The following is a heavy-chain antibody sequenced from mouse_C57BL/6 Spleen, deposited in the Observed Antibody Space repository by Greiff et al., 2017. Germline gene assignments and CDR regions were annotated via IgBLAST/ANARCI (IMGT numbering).Heavy chain of an antibody. CDR2: INPYNGDT. J-gene: IGHJ2*01. V-gene: IGHV1-20*01. CDR1: GYSFTGYF. Sequence: EVQLQQSGPELVKPGDSVKISCKASGYSFTGYFMNWVMQSHGKSLEWIGRINPYNGDTFYNQKFKGKATLTVDKSSSTAHMELRSLTSEDSAVYYCARRMGLRPFDYWGQGTTLTVSS. D-gene: IGHD2-4*01. CDR3: ARRMGLRPFDY.